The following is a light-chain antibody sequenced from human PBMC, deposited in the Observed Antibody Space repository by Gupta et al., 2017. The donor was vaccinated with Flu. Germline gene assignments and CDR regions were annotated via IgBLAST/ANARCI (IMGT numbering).Light chain of an antibody. J-gene: IGKJ1*01. Sequence: SLGGRVTINCKSSQSVLYSSNNKNCLAWYQQKAGQPPKLLIYWASTRESRVTDRLSGSGTGTAFTLTIRSQQAAAVEVYYCQQDDSSPWTFGQGTKVEIK. CDR3: QQDDSSPWT. V-gene: IGKV4-1*01. CDR1: QSVLYSSNNKNC. CDR2: WAS.